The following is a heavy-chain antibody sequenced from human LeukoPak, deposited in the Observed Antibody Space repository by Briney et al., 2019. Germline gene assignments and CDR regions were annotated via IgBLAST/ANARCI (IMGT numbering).Heavy chain of an antibody. Sequence: GESLKISCKGSGYSFTSYWIGWVRQMPGKGLEWMGIIYPGDSDTRYSPSFQGQVTISADKSISTAYLQWSSLKASDTAMYYCARCSMVRGVIRWFGPWGQGTLVTVSS. CDR1: GYSFTSYW. CDR3: ARCSMVRGVIRWFGP. J-gene: IGHJ5*02. CDR2: IYPGDSDT. V-gene: IGHV5-51*01. D-gene: IGHD3-10*01.